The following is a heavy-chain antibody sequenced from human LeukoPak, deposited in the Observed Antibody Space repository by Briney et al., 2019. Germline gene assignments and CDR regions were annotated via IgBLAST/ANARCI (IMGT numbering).Heavy chain of an antibody. J-gene: IGHJ5*02. V-gene: IGHV4-59*01. CDR2: IYYSGST. D-gene: IGHD3-10*01. CDR1: GGSISSYY. Sequence: SETLSLTCTVSGGSISSYYWSWIRQPPGKGPEWIGHIYYSGSTDYNPSLKSRVTISVDTSKNQFSLNLSSVTAADTAVYYCASALRGLIMGFDRWGQGTLVTVSS. CDR3: ASALRGLIMGFDR.